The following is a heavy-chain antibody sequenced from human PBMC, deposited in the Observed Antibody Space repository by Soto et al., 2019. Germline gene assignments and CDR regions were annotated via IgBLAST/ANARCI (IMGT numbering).Heavy chain of an antibody. D-gene: IGHD5-12*01. CDR2: IGAGSDGI. Sequence: GGSLRLSCAASGFTFSIYAVAWIRQTPGKGLEWVSVIGAGSDGIQYVDSVKGRFSISRDNSKNTLYLHMNSLRAENTAIYYCAKYSTSGPSRFFDLWGQGTLVTVSS. V-gene: IGHV3-23*01. J-gene: IGHJ4*02. CDR1: GFTFSIYA. CDR3: AKYSTSGPSRFFDL.